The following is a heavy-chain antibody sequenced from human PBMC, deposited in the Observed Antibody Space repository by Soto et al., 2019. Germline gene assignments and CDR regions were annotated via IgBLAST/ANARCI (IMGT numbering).Heavy chain of an antibody. CDR3: VREASSTGLHLDH. J-gene: IGHJ4*02. D-gene: IGHD6-6*01. CDR1: GFTFSNYS. V-gene: IGHV3-48*01. Sequence: EVQLVESGGGLVQPGGSLRLSCAASGFTFSNYSMNWVRQAPGKGLEWVSYIGSGSTTYYADSVKGRFTISRGNSKNMLYVQMNSLRAEDAAVYYCVREASSTGLHLDHWGRGTLVTVS. CDR2: IGSGSTT.